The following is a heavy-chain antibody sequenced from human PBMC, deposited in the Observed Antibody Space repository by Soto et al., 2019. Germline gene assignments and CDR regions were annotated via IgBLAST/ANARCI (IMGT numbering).Heavy chain of an antibody. CDR1: TFAVSDKY. D-gene: IGHD3-10*01. V-gene: IGHV3-53*01. J-gene: IGHJ4*02. CDR2: LYSGGSK. Sequence: EVQLVESGGGLIQPGGSLRLSCRASTFAVSDKYISWVRQPPGKGLEWVSVLYSGGSKYYADSVKGRFTISRDTSTNTLSLQMNSLRADDTAIYYCAPIPLLRGVPQEDFWGQGTLVTVSS. CDR3: APIPLLRGVPQEDF.